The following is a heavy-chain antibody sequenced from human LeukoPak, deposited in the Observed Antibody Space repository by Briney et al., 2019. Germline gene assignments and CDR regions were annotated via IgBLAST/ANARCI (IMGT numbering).Heavy chain of an antibody. D-gene: IGHD3-22*01. V-gene: IGHV1-18*01. CDR3: ASGYYYDSSGTY. Sequence: GASVKVSCKASGYTFTSYGISWVRQAPGQGLEWMGWISAYNGNTNYAQKLQGRVTMTTDTSTSTAYMELRSLRSEETAVYYCASGYYYDSSGTYWGQGTLVTVSS. CDR2: ISAYNGNT. J-gene: IGHJ4*02. CDR1: GYTFTSYG.